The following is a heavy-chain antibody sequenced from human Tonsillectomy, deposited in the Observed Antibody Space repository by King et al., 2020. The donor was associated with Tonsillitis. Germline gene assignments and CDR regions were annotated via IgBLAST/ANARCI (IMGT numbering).Heavy chain of an antibody. CDR3: VTYRSNLWRRFDY. J-gene: IGHJ4*02. CDR2: INEDGSEK. D-gene: IGHD6-19*01. CDR1: GLTFTNYF. Sequence: VQLVESGGGLVQPGGSLRLSCSVSGLTFTNYFMTWVRQAPGKGLEWVANINEDGSEKNYVDSVKGRFTISRDNAKNSLYLQMNSLRGEDTAVYYCVTYRSNLWRRFDYLGQGTLVTVSS. V-gene: IGHV3-7*02.